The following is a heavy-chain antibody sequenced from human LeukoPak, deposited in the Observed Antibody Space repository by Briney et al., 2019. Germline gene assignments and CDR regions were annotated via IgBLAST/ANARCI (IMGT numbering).Heavy chain of an antibody. CDR1: GVSIINNNHY. CDR2: ISYSGGT. CDR3: AREVEYYDSSGYRPHAFDI. Sequence: SETLSLTCTVSGVSIINNNHYWGWTRQPPGKGLEWIGSISYSGGTAYNPSLRSRVTISVDTSKNQFSLKVNSVTAADTAVYYCAREVEYYDSSGYRPHAFDIWGQGTLVTVSS. V-gene: IGHV4-39*02. J-gene: IGHJ3*02. D-gene: IGHD3-22*01.